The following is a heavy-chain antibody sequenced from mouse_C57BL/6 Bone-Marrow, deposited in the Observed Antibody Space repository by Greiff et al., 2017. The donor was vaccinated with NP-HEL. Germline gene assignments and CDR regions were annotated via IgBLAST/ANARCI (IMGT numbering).Heavy chain of an antibody. J-gene: IGHJ3*01. CDR2: IYPRSGNT. CDR3: ARRGGYDFFAY. D-gene: IGHD2-4*01. V-gene: IGHV1-81*01. Sequence: VQLQQSGAELARPGASVKLSCKASGYTFTSYGISWVKQRPGQGLEWIGEIYPRSGNTYYNEKFKGKATLTADKSSSTAYMELRSLTSEDSAVYFCARRGGYDFFAYWGQGTLVTVSA. CDR1: GYTFTSYG.